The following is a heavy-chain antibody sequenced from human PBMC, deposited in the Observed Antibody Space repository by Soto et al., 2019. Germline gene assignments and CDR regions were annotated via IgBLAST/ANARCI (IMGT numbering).Heavy chain of an antibody. CDR1: GFTFTSYE. J-gene: IGHJ4*02. CDR3: ARGDASGY. D-gene: IGHD2-2*01. V-gene: IGHV3-48*03. Sequence: EVQLVESGGGFVQPGGSLRLSCVASGFTFTSYEMNWVRQAPGKGLQWVSYIDSSGSAIYYADSVKGRFTISRDNAKNSLYLQMNSLRAEDTALYYCARGDASGYWGQGTPVTVSS. CDR2: IDSSGSAI.